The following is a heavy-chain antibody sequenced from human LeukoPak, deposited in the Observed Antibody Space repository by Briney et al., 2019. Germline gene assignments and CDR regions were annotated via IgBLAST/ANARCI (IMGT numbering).Heavy chain of an antibody. CDR3: ARGRPHGNDY. CDR1: GFTFSSYW. CDR2: IASDGNST. Sequence: PGGSLRLSCAASGFTFSSYWMNWVRQAPGKGLMWVSRIASDGNSTTYADSVKGRFSISRDNAKNTLYLQMNSLRVEDTAVYYCARGRPHGNDYWGQGTLVTVSS. D-gene: IGHD4-23*01. J-gene: IGHJ4*02. V-gene: IGHV3-74*01.